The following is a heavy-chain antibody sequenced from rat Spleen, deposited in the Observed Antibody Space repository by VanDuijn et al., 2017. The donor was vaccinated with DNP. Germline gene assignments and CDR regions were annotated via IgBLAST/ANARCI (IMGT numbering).Heavy chain of an antibody. D-gene: IGHD1-12*03. Sequence: EVQLVESGGVLVQPGRSLKLSCAASGFTFSNYYMTWVRQAPTKGLEWVASISTGGGNTYYRDSVKGRFTISRDNAKSTLYLQMNSLRSEDTATYYCARPPDGFYHVNWFAYWGQGTLVTVSS. CDR3: ARPPDGFYHVNWFAY. CDR1: GFTFSNYY. J-gene: IGHJ3*01. V-gene: IGHV5-25*01. CDR2: ISTGGGNT.